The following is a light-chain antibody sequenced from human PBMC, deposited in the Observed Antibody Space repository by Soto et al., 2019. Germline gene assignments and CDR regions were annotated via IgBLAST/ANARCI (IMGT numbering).Light chain of an antibody. V-gene: IGKV3-20*01. CDR2: GVS. CDR1: QAVISGY. J-gene: IGKJ2*01. Sequence: EIVLTQSLCALSLSPGEGAILSCRASQAVISGYLAWYQQKPGQAPRLLMYGVSSRPTGISDRFSGSGSGTEFTLTITRLEPEDFALYYCQQYGVPPFNFGQGTKLQIK. CDR3: QQYGVPPFN.